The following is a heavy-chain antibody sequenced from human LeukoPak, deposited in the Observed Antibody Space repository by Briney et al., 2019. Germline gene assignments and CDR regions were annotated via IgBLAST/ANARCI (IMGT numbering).Heavy chain of an antibody. CDR1: GYSVSSGYY. V-gene: IGHV4-38-2*02. Sequence: SETLSLTCTVSGYSVSSGYYWGWIRQSPGKGLEWIGSIYHSGSTYYSPSLRSRITISVDTSKNPFSLKLSSVTAADTAVYYCAREDYYDSSGYYLDCWGQGTLVTVSS. J-gene: IGHJ4*02. CDR2: IYHSGST. D-gene: IGHD3-22*01. CDR3: AREDYYDSSGYYLDC.